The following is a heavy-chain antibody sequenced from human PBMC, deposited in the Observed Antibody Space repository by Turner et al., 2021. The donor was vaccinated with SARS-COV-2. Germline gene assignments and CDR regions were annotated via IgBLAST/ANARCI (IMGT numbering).Heavy chain of an antibody. J-gene: IGHJ5*02. CDR3: AKDDMRRDDQVSNYWFDP. D-gene: IGHD3-10*01. CDR2: ISGSGSRT. V-gene: IGHV3-23*01. Sequence: EVQPLESGGDLVQPGGSLTLSCGASGFTFSIYGMSWVRQAPGKGREGVSAISGSGSRTYYADSVKGRFTISRDNSKNTVYLQMNSLRADDTALYYCAKDDMRRDDQVSNYWFDPWGQGTLVTGSS. CDR1: GFTFSIYG.